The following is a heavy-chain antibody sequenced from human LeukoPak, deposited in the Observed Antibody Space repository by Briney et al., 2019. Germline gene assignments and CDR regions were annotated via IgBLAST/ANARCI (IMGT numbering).Heavy chain of an antibody. CDR1: GFTFDDYA. CDR2: ISRNSGSI. Sequence: GGSLRLSCAASGFTFDDYAMHWVRQAPGKGLEWVSGISRNSGSIGYADSVKGRFTISRDNAKNSLYLQMNSLRDEDTAVYYCARESYSWFDSWGQGTLVTVSS. D-gene: IGHD1-26*01. V-gene: IGHV3-9*01. J-gene: IGHJ5*01. CDR3: ARESYSWFDS.